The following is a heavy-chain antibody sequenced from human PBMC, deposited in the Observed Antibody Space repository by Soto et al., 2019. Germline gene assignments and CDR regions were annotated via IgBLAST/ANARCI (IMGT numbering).Heavy chain of an antibody. CDR3: VGGQYYFDY. CDR1: GLPFTTYG. D-gene: IGHD3-10*01. CDR2: ISYDGSNT. V-gene: IGHV3-30*03. J-gene: IGHJ4*02. Sequence: QVQLVESGGGVVQPGRSLRLSCAASGLPFTTYGMHWVREGPDKGLEWVAVISYDGSNTYYADSVKGRFTISRDNSKNTLYLQMNSLRPEDTALYYCVGGQYYFDYRGQGTLVTVSS.